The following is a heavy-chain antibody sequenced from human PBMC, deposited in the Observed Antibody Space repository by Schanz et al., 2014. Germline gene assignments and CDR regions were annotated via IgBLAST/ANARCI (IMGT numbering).Heavy chain of an antibody. CDR2: ISYDGNTK. CDR1: GFTFSSYG. Sequence: QVQVVESGGGVVQPGRSRRLSCEASGFTFSSYGMHWVRQAPGKGLEWVAVISYDGNTKYYADSVKGRFTISRDNSKNTLYLQVNSLRAEDTAVYYCAKHVRSLTGNDYWGQGTLVTVSS. D-gene: IGHD3-9*01. J-gene: IGHJ4*02. V-gene: IGHV3-30*18. CDR3: AKHVRSLTGNDY.